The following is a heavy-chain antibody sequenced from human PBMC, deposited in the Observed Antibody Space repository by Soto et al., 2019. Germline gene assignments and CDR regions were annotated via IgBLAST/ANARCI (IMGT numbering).Heavy chain of an antibody. Sequence: ASVKVACKASGGTFSSYASSWVRQAPGQGLEWMGIIIPSGGSTSYAQKFQGRVTMTRDTSTSTVYMELSSLRSEDTAVYYCARDREVAGTRFDPWGQGTLVTVSS. CDR2: IIPSGGST. D-gene: IGHD6-19*01. J-gene: IGHJ5*02. V-gene: IGHV1-46*01. CDR3: ARDREVAGTRFDP. CDR1: GGTFSSYA.